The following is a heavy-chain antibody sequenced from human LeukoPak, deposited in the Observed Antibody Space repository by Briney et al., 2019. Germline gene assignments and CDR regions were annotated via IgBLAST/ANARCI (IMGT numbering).Heavy chain of an antibody. CDR2: IKEDATES. Sequence: GGSLRLSCAASGFTFSSYWMTWIRQAPGKGLEWVAHIKEDATESRSVYSVKGRFTISRDNTKNSLFLQLNSLRAEDTAVYYCVRDRGWYHFDLWGQGTLVTVSS. CDR3: VRDRGWYHFDL. V-gene: IGHV3-7*01. J-gene: IGHJ4*02. CDR1: GFTFSSYW. D-gene: IGHD3-10*01.